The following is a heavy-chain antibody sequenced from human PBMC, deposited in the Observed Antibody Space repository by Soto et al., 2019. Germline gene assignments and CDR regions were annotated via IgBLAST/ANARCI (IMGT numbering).Heavy chain of an antibody. V-gene: IGHV3-11*06. D-gene: IGHD6-13*01. CDR2: ISSSSRYT. J-gene: IGHJ4*02. Sequence: QVQLLESGGGLVKPGGSLRLSCAASGLTFSDYYMSWIRQAPGKGLEWVSYISSSSRYTHYADSVKGRFTISRDNAKNSLYLQMNSLRAEDTAVYYCARDSRSWYTTFCYWGQGTLVTVSS. CDR1: GLTFSDYY. CDR3: ARDSRSWYTTFCY.